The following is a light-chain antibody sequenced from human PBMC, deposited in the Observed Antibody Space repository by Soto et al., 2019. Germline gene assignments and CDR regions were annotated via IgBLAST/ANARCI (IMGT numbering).Light chain of an antibody. V-gene: IGKV1-39*01. J-gene: IGKJ1*01. Sequence: DIQMTQSPSSLSASVGDRVTITCRASQSVIIYLNWYQQKPGKAPRLLINAASSLQSGVPSRFSGSGLGTDFTLTISSLQYEDFGTYFCQQSHSPTPTFDQGTKVEVK. CDR3: QQSHSPTPT. CDR1: QSVIIY. CDR2: AAS.